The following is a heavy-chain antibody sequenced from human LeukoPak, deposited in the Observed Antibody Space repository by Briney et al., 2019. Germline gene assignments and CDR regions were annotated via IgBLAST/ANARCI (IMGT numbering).Heavy chain of an antibody. CDR2: IYYGGST. D-gene: IGHD6-6*01. V-gene: IGHV4-59*01. CDR1: GGSISSYY. Sequence: SETLSLTCTVSGGSISSYYWSWIRHPPGKGLEWIGYIYYGGSTNYNPSLKSRVTISVDTSKNQFSLKLSSVTAADTAVYYCARGGIAARPDWFDPWGQGTLVTVSS. J-gene: IGHJ5*02. CDR3: ARGGIAARPDWFDP.